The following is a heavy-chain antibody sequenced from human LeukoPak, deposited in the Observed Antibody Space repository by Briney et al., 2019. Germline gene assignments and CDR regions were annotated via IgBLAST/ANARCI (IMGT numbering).Heavy chain of an antibody. J-gene: IGHJ6*03. CDR2: ISYDGSNK. Sequence: GGSLRLSCAASEFTFSSYSMNWVRQAPGKGLEWVAVISYDGSNKYYADSVKGRFTISRDNSKNTLYLQMNSLRAEDTAVYYCARGRSRSIKYSSSSGYYMDVWGKGTTVTVSS. V-gene: IGHV3-30-3*01. CDR1: EFTFSSYS. CDR3: ARGRSRSIKYSSSSGYYMDV. D-gene: IGHD6-6*01.